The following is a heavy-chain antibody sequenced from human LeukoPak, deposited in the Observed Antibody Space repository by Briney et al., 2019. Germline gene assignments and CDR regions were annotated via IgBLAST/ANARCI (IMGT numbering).Heavy chain of an antibody. CDR3: ASETGECSGGSCYVDY. Sequence: SETLSLTCAVYGGSFSGYYWSWIRQPPGKGLEWIGEINHSGSTNYNPSLKSRVTISVDTSKNRFSLKLSSVTAADTAVYYCASETGECSGGSCYVDYWGQGTLVTVSS. CDR2: INHSGST. J-gene: IGHJ4*02. V-gene: IGHV4-34*01. CDR1: GGSFSGYY. D-gene: IGHD2-15*01.